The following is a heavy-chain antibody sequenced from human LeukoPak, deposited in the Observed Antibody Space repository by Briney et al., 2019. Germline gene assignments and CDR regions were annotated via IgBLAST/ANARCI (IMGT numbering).Heavy chain of an antibody. J-gene: IGHJ6*02. Sequence: ASVKVSCKASGGTFSSYAISWVRQAPGQGLEWMGGIIPIFGTANYAQKFQGRVTITADESTSTAYMELSSLRSEDTAVYYCAGRSGYSSSWLSKYGMDVWGQGTTVTVSS. CDR3: AGRSGYSSSWLSKYGMDV. V-gene: IGHV1-69*13. CDR2: IIPIFGTA. CDR1: GGTFSSYA. D-gene: IGHD6-13*01.